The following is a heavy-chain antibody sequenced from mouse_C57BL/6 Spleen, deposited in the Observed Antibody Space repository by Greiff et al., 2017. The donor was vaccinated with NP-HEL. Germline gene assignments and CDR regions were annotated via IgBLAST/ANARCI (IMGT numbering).Heavy chain of an antibody. CDR2: INPYNGGT. V-gene: IGHV1-19*01. J-gene: IGHJ2*01. CDR1: GYTFTDYY. Sequence: EVQLQQSGPVLVKPGASVKMSCKASGYTFTDYYMNWVKQSHGKSLEWIGVINPYNGGTSYNQKFKGKATLTVDKSSNTAYMELNSLTSEDSAVYYCARSEENYGSSYGYWGQGTTLTVSS. CDR3: ARSEENYGSSYGY. D-gene: IGHD1-1*01.